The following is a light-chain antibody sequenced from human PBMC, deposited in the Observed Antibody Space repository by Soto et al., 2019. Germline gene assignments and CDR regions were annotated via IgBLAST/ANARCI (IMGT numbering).Light chain of an antibody. CDR1: SSVVGSYNL. CDR2: EGS. CDR3: CSYAGSSLYV. Sequence: QSVLTQPASVSGSPGQSITISCTGTSSVVGSYNLVSWYQQRPGKAPKLMIYEGSKRPSGVSNRFSGSKSGNTASLTISGLQAEDEADYYCCSYAGSSLYVFGTGTKVTVL. J-gene: IGLJ1*01. V-gene: IGLV2-23*01.